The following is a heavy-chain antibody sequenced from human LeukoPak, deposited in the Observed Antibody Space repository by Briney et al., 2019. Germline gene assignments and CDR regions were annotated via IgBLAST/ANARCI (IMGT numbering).Heavy chain of an antibody. V-gene: IGHV3-21*04. J-gene: IGHJ4*02. CDR1: GFTFSSYS. Sequence: PGGSLRLSCAASGFTFSSYSMTWVRQAPGKGLEWVSSISSSSSYIYYADSVKGRFTISRDNDKNSLYLQMNSLRAEDTAVYYCARDPGYCSSTSCYSYFDYWGQGTLVTVSS. D-gene: IGHD2-2*01. CDR3: ARDPGYCSSTSCYSYFDY. CDR2: ISSSSSYI.